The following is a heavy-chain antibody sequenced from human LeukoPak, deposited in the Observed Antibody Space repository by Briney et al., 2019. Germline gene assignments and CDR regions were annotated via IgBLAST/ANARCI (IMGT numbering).Heavy chain of an antibody. V-gene: IGHV4-59*08. Sequence: TPSETLSLTCTVSGGSISSYYWSWIRQPPGKGLEWIGYIYYSGSTNYNPSLKSRVTISVDTSKNQFSLKLSSVTAADTAVYYCARVCITMVRGVIVESWFDPWGQGTLVTVSS. J-gene: IGHJ5*02. CDR3: ARVCITMVRGVIVESWFDP. CDR2: IYYSGST. D-gene: IGHD3-10*01. CDR1: GGSISSYY.